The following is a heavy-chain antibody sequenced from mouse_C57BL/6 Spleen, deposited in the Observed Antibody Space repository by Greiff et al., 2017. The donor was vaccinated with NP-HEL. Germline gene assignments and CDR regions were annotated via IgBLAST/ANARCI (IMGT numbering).Heavy chain of an antibody. J-gene: IGHJ3*01. D-gene: IGHD2-3*01. Sequence: QVQLKESGAELAKPGASVKLSCKASGYTFTSYWMHWVKQRPGQGLEWIGYINPSSGYTKYNQKFKDKATLTADKSSSTAYMQLSSLTYEDSAVYSCARRIDGYYEPWFAYWGQGTLVTVSA. CDR2: INPSSGYT. CDR3: ARRIDGYYEPWFAY. V-gene: IGHV1-7*01. CDR1: GYTFTSYW.